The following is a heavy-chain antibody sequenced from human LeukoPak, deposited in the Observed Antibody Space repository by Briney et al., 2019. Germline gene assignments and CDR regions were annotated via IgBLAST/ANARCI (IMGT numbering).Heavy chain of an antibody. V-gene: IGHV4-39*01. CDR3: ARRSVYYGMDV. Sequence: SETLSLTCTVSGGSIRSNSYNGGWVRQPPGKGLGWLAIIYDSGSTDYNPSLKSRVIISRDTSKNQFSLNLSSVTAADTAVYYCARRSVYYGMDVWGQGTTVTVSS. CDR1: GGSIRSNSYN. CDR2: IYDSGST. J-gene: IGHJ6*02.